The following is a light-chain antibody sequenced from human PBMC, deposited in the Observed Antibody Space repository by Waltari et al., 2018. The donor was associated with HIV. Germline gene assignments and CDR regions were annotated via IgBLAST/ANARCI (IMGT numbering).Light chain of an antibody. Sequence: EIVLTQSPATLSLSPGERATLSCRASQSVSSYLAWYQQKPGQAPRLLIYDASNRATGILARFSGSGSGTDFTLTISSLEPEDFAVYYCQQRSNWPRTFGQGT. CDR2: DAS. J-gene: IGKJ1*01. CDR3: QQRSNWPRT. CDR1: QSVSSY. V-gene: IGKV3-11*01.